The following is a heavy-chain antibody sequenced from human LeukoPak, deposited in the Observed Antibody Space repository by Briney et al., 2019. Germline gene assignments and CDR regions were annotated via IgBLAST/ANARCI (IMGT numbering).Heavy chain of an antibody. Sequence: PGGSLRLSCAASGFTFSSYGMHWVRQAPGKGLEWVAFIRYEGNDKYYADSVKGRFIISRDNSKNTLSLEMNSLRAEDTAVYYCASYYDFWSGYYTYYLDYWGQGTLVTVSS. CDR1: GFTFSSYG. J-gene: IGHJ4*02. CDR2: IRYEGNDK. V-gene: IGHV3-30*02. D-gene: IGHD3-3*01. CDR3: ASYYDFWSGYYTYYLDY.